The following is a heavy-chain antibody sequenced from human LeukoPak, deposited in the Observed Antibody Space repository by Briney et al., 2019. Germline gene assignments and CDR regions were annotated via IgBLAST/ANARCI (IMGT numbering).Heavy chain of an antibody. Sequence: SETLSLTCTVQGGSLSGAYWAWIRQSPGKGLEWIGEINQSGSTNYNPSFKSRVTMSADTPRNQLSLSLTSVTAADTALYYCARGPVRLARPYDYWGQGTPVTVSS. CDR1: GGSLSGAY. CDR2: INQSGST. J-gene: IGHJ4*02. D-gene: IGHD3-9*01. CDR3: ARGPVRLARPYDY. V-gene: IGHV4-34*01.